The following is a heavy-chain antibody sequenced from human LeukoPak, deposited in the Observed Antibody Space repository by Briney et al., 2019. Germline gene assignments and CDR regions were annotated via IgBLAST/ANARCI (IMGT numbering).Heavy chain of an antibody. Sequence: GASVKVSCKASGYTFTSYGISWVRQAPGQGLEWMGWISAYNGNTNYAQKFQGRVTITADGSTSTAYMELSSLRSEDTAVYYCARDKGANYFDYWGQGTLVTVSS. V-gene: IGHV1-18*01. CDR3: ARDKGANYFDY. J-gene: IGHJ4*02. CDR1: GYTFTSYG. D-gene: IGHD3-16*01. CDR2: ISAYNGNT.